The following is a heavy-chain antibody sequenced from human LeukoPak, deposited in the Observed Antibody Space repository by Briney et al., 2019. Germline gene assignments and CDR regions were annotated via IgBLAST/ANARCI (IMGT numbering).Heavy chain of an antibody. D-gene: IGHD2-15*01. Sequence: SETLSLTCTVSGGSISSGGYYWSWIRQHPGKGLEWIGYIYYNGSTYYNPSLKSRVTISVDTSKNQFSLKLSSVTAADTAVYYCAREVVVVVAATADAFDIWGQGTMVTVSS. V-gene: IGHV4-31*03. CDR1: GGSISSGGYY. J-gene: IGHJ3*02. CDR2: IYYNGST. CDR3: AREVVVVVAATADAFDI.